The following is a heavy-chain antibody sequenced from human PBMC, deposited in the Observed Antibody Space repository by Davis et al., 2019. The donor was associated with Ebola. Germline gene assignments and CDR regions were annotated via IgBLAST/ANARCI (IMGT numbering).Heavy chain of an antibody. V-gene: IGHV4-34*01. J-gene: IGHJ4*02. CDR2: INHSGST. CDR1: GGSFSGYY. Sequence: MPSETLSLTCAVYGGSFSGYYWSWIRQPPGKGLEWIGEINHSGSTNYNPSLKSRVTISVDTSKNQFSLKLSSVTAADTAVYYCARDRDTMIGIYFDYWGQGTLVTVSS. D-gene: IGHD3-22*01. CDR3: ARDRDTMIGIYFDY.